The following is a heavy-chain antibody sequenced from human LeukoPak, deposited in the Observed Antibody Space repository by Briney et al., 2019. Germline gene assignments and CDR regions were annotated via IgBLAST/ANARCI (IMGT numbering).Heavy chain of an antibody. J-gene: IGHJ3*02. CDR1: GYTFVSYG. CDR3: ARPTTGFVALDI. D-gene: IGHD4-17*01. CDR2: ISAYNGNT. Sequence: ASVKVSCKASGYTFVSYGITWVRQAPGQGLEWMGWISAYNGNTNYAQKLQGRVTMTTDTSTSTAYMELRSLRSDDTAVYYCARPTTGFVALDIWGQGTVVTVSS. V-gene: IGHV1-18*01.